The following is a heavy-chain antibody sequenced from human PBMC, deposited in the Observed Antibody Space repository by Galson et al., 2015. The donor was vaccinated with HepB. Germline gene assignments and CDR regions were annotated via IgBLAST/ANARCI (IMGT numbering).Heavy chain of an antibody. CDR1: GFTFSGSA. J-gene: IGHJ4*02. CDR3: TRHRDYGSGSFD. D-gene: IGHD3-10*01. Sequence: SLRLSCAASGFTFSGSAMHWVRQASGKGLEWVGRIRSKANSYATAYAASVKGRFTISRDDSKNTAYLQMNSLKTEDTAVYYCTRHRDYGSGSFDWGQGTLVTVSS. V-gene: IGHV3-73*01. CDR2: IRSKANSYAT.